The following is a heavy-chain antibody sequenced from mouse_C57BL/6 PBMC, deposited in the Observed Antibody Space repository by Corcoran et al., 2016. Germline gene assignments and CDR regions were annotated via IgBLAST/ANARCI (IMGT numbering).Heavy chain of an antibody. CDR1: GYTFTDYY. Sequence: EVQLEQSGPVVEKPGASVKMSCKASGYTFTDYYMNWVKQSPGKSLEWIGDINPNNGGTIYNQKFKGKATLTVDKSSSTAYMELRSRTSEDTAVYYCARFTAVVATDYVDYGCQGTTLAVSS. CDR2: INPNNGGT. J-gene: IGHJ2*01. D-gene: IGHD1-1*01. V-gene: IGHV1-18*01. CDR3: ARFTAVVATDYVDY.